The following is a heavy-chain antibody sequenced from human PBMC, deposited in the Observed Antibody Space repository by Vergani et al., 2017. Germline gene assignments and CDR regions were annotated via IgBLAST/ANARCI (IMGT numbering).Heavy chain of an antibody. CDR1: GFTFSSYG. CDR2: ISYDGSSK. J-gene: IGHJ3*02. D-gene: IGHD3-10*01. V-gene: IGHV3-30*03. CDR3: ARRYGSGSDFFDI. Sequence: QVQLVESGGGVVQPGRSLRLSCAASGFTFSSYGMHWVRQAPGKGLEWVAVISYDGSSKYYADSVKGRFTISRDNSKHTLYLQMNSLRAEDTAVYYCARRYGSGSDFFDIWGQGTMVTVTS.